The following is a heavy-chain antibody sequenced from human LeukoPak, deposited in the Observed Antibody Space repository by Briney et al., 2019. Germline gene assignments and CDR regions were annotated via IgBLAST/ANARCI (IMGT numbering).Heavy chain of an antibody. D-gene: IGHD3-10*01. CDR2: IYTSGST. V-gene: IGHV4-4*07. Sequence: SETLSLTCTVSGGSISSYYWSWIRQPAGKGLEWIGRIYTSGSTNYNPSLKSRVTVSVDTSKNQFSLKLSSVTAADTAVYYCARGAGVRGVIMSIDPWGQGTLVTVSS. CDR3: ARGAGVRGVIMSIDP. CDR1: GGSISSYY. J-gene: IGHJ5*02.